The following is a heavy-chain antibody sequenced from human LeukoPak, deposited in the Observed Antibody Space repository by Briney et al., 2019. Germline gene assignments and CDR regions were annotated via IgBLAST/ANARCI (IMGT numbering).Heavy chain of an antibody. CDR3: ATLLGGAYYYDSSGYYFDY. Sequence: ASVKVSCKASGYTFTSYGISWVRQAPGQGLEWMGWISAYNGNTNYAQKLQGRVTMTTDTSTSTAYMELSSLRSEDTAVYYCATLLGGAYYYDSSGYYFDYWGQGTLVTVSS. CDR2: ISAYNGNT. CDR1: GYTFTSYG. V-gene: IGHV1-18*01. J-gene: IGHJ4*02. D-gene: IGHD3-22*01.